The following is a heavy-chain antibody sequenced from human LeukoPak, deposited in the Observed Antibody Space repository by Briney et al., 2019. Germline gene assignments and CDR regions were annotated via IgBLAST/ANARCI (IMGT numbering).Heavy chain of an antibody. J-gene: IGHJ4*02. V-gene: IGHV3-53*05. CDR3: AREFSGTLDY. Sequence: GGSLRLSCAASGFTDSSNYMSWVRQAPGKGLEWVSVIYSGGSTYYADSVKGRFTISRDNSKNTLYLQMNSLGAEDTAVYYCAREFSGTLDYWGQGTLVTVSS. CDR1: GFTDSSNY. CDR2: IYSGGST.